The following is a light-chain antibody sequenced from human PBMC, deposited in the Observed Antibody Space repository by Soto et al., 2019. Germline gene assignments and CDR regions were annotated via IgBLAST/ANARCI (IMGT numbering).Light chain of an antibody. J-gene: IGKJ5*01. V-gene: IGKV1-27*01. Sequence: DIQMTQSPSSLSASVGDRVTITCRASQGISYYLAWYQQKPGKVPKLLIYAASTLQSGVPSRFSGSGSGTDFTLTISSLQPEDVATYYCQKYNSALTITFGQGTRLEIK. CDR1: QGISYY. CDR3: QKYNSALTIT. CDR2: AAS.